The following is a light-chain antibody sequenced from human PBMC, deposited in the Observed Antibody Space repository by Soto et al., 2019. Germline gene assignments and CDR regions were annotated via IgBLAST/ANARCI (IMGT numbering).Light chain of an antibody. CDR2: GAS. V-gene: IGKV3-15*01. J-gene: IGKJ4*01. Sequence: EIVMTQSPATLSVSPAERATLSCRASQSVSSNLARYQQKPGQAPRLLIYGASTRATGIPARFSGSGSGTEFTLTISSLQSEDFAVYYCQQYNNWPLFGGGTKVEIK. CDR3: QQYNNWPL. CDR1: QSVSSN.